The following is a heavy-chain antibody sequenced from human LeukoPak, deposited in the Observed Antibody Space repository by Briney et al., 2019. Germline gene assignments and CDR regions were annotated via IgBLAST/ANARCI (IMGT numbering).Heavy chain of an antibody. CDR3: TSPKSFDC. Sequence: PGGSLRPSLAASGFKFHNYELNWVRQAPGKGLEWLSYISSSGGTIYYADSVKGRFTISRDNAKNSLYLQMNSLRAEDTAIYYCTSPKSFDCWGRGRLVSVSS. J-gene: IGHJ4*02. CDR1: GFKFHNYE. V-gene: IGHV3-48*03. CDR2: ISSSGGTI.